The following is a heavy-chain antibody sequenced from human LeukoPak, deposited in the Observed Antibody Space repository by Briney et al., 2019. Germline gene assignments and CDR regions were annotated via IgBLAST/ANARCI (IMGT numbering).Heavy chain of an antibody. CDR1: GGSISSSDHY. CDR3: ARQRRWIQQI. Sequence: SETLSLTCTVSGGSISSSDHYWGRIRQSPGMGLEWIGSIYYSGTTYYNPSLKSRVTISVDTSKNQLSLKLSSVTAADTAVYYCARQRRWIQQIWGQGTLVTVSS. V-gene: IGHV4-39*01. CDR2: IYYSGTT. D-gene: IGHD5-24*01. J-gene: IGHJ4*02.